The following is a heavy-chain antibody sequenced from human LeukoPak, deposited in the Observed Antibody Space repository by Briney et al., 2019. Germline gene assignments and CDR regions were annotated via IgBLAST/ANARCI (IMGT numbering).Heavy chain of an antibody. J-gene: IGHJ3*01. CDR3: AQETIPNDGL. CDR1: GFTFNNYA. D-gene: IGHD2-2*02. Sequence: GGSLRLSCAASGFTFNNYAMSWVRQAPGKGPEWVSAISWSGTNTHYADSVKGRFTISRDNSKNTLSLQMNSLRAEDTAVYYCAQETIPNDGLWGQGTAVTVSS. CDR2: ISWSGTNT. V-gene: IGHV3-23*01.